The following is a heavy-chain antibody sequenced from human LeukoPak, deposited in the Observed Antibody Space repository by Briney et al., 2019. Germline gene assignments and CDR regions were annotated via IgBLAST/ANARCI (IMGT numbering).Heavy chain of an antibody. CDR3: ARDQGRSSSWQDAFDI. CDR2: ISSSGSTI. V-gene: IGHV3-48*04. J-gene: IGHJ3*02. D-gene: IGHD6-13*01. CDR1: GFTFSSYS. Sequence: SGGSLRLSCAASGFTFSSYSMNWVRQAPGKGLEWVSYISSSGSTIYYADSVKGRFTISRDNAKNSLYLQMNSLRAEDTAVYYCARDQGRSSSWQDAFDIWGQGTMVTVSS.